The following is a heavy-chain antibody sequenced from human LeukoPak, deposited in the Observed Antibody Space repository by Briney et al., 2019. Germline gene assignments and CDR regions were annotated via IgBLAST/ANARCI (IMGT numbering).Heavy chain of an antibody. CDR3: ARGSITMVRGTHYYYYGMDV. J-gene: IGHJ6*02. Sequence: SETLSLTCTVSGGSISSYYWSWIRQPPGKGPEWIGYICYSGSTNYNPSLKSRVTISVDTSKNQFSLKLSSVTAADTAVYYCARGSITMVRGTHYYYYGMDVWGQGTTVTVSS. D-gene: IGHD3-10*01. CDR1: GGSISSYY. V-gene: IGHV4-59*01. CDR2: ICYSGST.